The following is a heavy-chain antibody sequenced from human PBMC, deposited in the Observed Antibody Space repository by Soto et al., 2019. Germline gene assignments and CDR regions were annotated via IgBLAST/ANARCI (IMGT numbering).Heavy chain of an antibody. CDR1: GFTSSNHY. CDR2: TRNKANGYTT. CDR3: ATVKKHTPSVTGYFHY. J-gene: IGHJ4*02. V-gene: IGHV3-72*01. Sequence: PGGSLRLSCAASGFTSSNHYMDWVRQATGKGLEWVGRTRNKANGYTTQYAAPVKGRFTISRDDSKNSLYLQMNSLKTEDTAVYYCATVKKHTPSVTGYFHYWGQGTLVTVSS. D-gene: IGHD2-21*01.